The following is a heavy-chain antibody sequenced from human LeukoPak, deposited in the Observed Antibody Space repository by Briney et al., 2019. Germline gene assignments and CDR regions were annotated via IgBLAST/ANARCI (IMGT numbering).Heavy chain of an antibody. V-gene: IGHV3-48*03. D-gene: IGHD3-10*01. J-gene: IGHJ6*04. CDR3: AELGIIMIGGV. Sequence: GGSLTPSRAPSGFTVSIYEMNWVRQAPGRGLEWVAYISRIGSTIYYADSVKGRVTISRDKVKNSLYLQMNSLRAADTAAYYCAELGIIMIGGVWGKGTTVTISS. CDR2: ISRIGSTI. CDR1: GFTVSIYE.